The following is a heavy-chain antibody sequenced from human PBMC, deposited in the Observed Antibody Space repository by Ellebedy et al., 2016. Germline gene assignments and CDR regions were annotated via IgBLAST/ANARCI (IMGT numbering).Heavy chain of an antibody. CDR3: ARVGHGTMSPTYFDH. CDR2: ISTGSHYI. J-gene: IGHJ4*02. D-gene: IGHD3-10*02. CDR1: GFTFSTYA. V-gene: IGHV3-21*01. Sequence: GESLKISXAASGFTFSTYAMTWVRQAPGKGLDWVSSISTGSHYIYYADSVKARFTVSRDNAINSLYLQMNSLRAEDTAVYYCARVGHGTMSPTYFDHWGQGTVVTVSS.